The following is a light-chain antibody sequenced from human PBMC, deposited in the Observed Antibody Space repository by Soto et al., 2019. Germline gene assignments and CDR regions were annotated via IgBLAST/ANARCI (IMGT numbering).Light chain of an antibody. V-gene: IGKV3-20*01. J-gene: IGKJ2*01. CDR1: QSVSSNY. CDR3: QHYGRSAYT. CDR2: GAS. Sequence: EIVLTQSPGTLSLSPGERATLSCRASQSVSSNYLAWYQQKPGQAPRLLIYGASSRATGIPDRFSGSGSGTDFTITISRLEPEEFAVYYCQHYGRSAYTFGQGTTLEIK.